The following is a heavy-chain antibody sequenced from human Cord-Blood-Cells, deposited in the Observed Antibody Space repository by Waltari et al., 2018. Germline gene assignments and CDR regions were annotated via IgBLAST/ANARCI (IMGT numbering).Heavy chain of an antibody. Sequence: QVQLQESGPGLVKPSESLSLTCTVSGGSISSSYWRWIRQPPGKGLEWIGYIYYSGGPNYHPALQSRVTISVDTSKNQCSLKLSSVTAADTAVYYCARYYGDYYFDYWGQGTLVTVSS. CDR2: IYYSGGP. CDR1: GGSISSSY. V-gene: IGHV4-59*01. CDR3: ARYYGDYYFDY. J-gene: IGHJ4*02. D-gene: IGHD4-17*01.